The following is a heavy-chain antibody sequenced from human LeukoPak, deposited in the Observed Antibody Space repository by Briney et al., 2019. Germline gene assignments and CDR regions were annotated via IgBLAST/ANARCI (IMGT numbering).Heavy chain of an antibody. CDR1: GGSFSGYY. J-gene: IGHJ6*03. D-gene: IGHD6-6*01. V-gene: IGHV4-34*01. CDR2: INHSGST. Sequence: PSETLSLTCTVYGGSFSGYYWSWIRQPPGKGLEWIGEINHSGSTNYNPSLKSRGTISVDTSKNQFSLKLSSVTAADTAVYYCARGVSDRGSSSLWDTLYYYYYMDVWGKGTTVTVSS. CDR3: ARGVSDRGSSSLWDTLYYYYYMDV.